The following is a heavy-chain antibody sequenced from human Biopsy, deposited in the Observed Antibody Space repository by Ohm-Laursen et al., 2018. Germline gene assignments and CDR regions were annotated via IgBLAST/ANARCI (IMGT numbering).Heavy chain of an antibody. CDR1: SYTFTDYN. V-gene: IGHV1-2*02. J-gene: IGHJ4*02. CDR2: INCKTGAT. Sequence: GASVKVSCKASSYTFTDYNIHWMRQAPGQGLEWLGYINCKTGATNYAQKFQGTVTMTRDKSISTAYLALGSLRSADTAIYYCARDPLNGHKHFDYWGQGSLVTVSS. CDR3: ARDPLNGHKHFDY. D-gene: IGHD2-8*01.